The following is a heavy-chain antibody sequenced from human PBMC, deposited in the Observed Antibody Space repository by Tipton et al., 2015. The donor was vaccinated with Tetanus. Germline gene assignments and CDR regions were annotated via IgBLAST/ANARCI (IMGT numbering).Heavy chain of an antibody. CDR3: ARVLAYYYDSSGYSYDAFDI. CDR2: IIPIFGTA. V-gene: IGHV1-69*01. Sequence: QLVQSGAEVKKPGSSVKVSCKASGGTFSSYAISWVRQAPGQGLEWMGGIIPIFGTASYAQKFQGRVTITADESTSTAYMEPSSLRSEDTAVYYCARVLAYYYDSSGYSYDAFDIWGQGTMVTVSS. D-gene: IGHD3-22*01. J-gene: IGHJ3*02. CDR1: GGTFSSYA.